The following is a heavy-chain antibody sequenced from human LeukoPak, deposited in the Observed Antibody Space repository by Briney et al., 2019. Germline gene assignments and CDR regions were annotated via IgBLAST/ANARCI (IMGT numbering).Heavy chain of an antibody. V-gene: IGHV3-23*01. CDR3: AKARDIVVVTATYYFDY. J-gene: IGHJ4*02. CDR2: ISGSGGST. D-gene: IGHD2-21*02. CDR1: GFTFSSYA. Sequence: GGSLRLSCAASGFTFSSYAMSWVRQAPGKGLEWVSAISGSGGSTYYADSVKGRFTISRDNSKNTLYLQMNSLRAEDTAVYYCAKARDIVVVTATYYFDYWGQGTLVTVSS.